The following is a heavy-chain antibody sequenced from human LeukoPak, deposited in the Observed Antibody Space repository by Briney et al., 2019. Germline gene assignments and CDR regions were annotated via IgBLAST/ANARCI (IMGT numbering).Heavy chain of an antibody. J-gene: IGHJ6*02. CDR2: ISFDGSHK. CDR3: ARDMGRGDYYGMDV. V-gene: IGHV3-30*03. D-gene: IGHD3-10*01. CDR1: GFSFSTYG. Sequence: GGSLRLSCAASGFSFSTYGMHWVRQAPHKGLEWVAVISFDGSHKYYADSVKGRFTISRDNSKDTLYLQMNSLRAEDTAVYYCARDMGRGDYYGMDVWGQGTTVTVSS.